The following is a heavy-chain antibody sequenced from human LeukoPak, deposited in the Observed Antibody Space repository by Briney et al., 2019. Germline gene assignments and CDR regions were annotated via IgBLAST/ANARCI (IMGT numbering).Heavy chain of an antibody. CDR3: ARFPDIVVVPAAPIYYYYGMDV. CDR2: IRSSSSYI. Sequence: GGSLRLSCAASGFTFSSYSMNWVRQAPGKGLEWVSSIRSSSSYIYYADSVKGRFAISRDNAKNSLYLQMNSLRAEDTAVYYCARFPDIVVVPAAPIYYYYGMDVWGKGTTVTVSS. J-gene: IGHJ6*04. CDR1: GFTFSSYS. D-gene: IGHD2-2*01. V-gene: IGHV3-21*01.